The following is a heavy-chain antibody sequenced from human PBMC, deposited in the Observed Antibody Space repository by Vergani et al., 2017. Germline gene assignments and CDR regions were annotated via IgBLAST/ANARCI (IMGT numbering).Heavy chain of an antibody. J-gene: IGHJ4*02. Sequence: QVQLQESGPGLVKPSETLSLTCTVSGDSIRSGYYWGWIRQPPGKGLEWIGSIYHSGSTYYNPSLKSRVTISVDTSKNQFSLKLSSVTAADTAVYYCARVGIQLWLNDYWGQGTLVTVSS. CDR1: GDSIRSGYY. CDR3: ARVGIQLWLNDY. D-gene: IGHD5-18*01. CDR2: IYHSGST. V-gene: IGHV4-38-2*02.